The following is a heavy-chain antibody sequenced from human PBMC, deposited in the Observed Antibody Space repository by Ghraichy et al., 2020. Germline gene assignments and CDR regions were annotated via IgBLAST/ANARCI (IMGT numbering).Heavy chain of an antibody. D-gene: IGHD2-21*02. Sequence: SETLSLTCTVSGASISSGSYYWSWIRQPAGKGLEWIGRINAIGSTYYNPSLKSRVTISIDTSKNQFSLELSSVTAADTALDYCAREIPYCGGVCNYFDSWGQGTLVSVSS. CDR1: GASISSGSYY. CDR3: AREIPYCGGVCNYFDS. CDR2: INAIGST. V-gene: IGHV4-61*02. J-gene: IGHJ4*02.